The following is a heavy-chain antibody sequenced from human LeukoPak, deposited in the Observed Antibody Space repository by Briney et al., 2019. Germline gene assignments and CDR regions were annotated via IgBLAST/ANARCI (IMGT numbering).Heavy chain of an antibody. V-gene: IGHV4-39*01. CDR1: GGSISSSTYY. CDR2: IYYSGNT. Sequence: SETLSLTCTVSGGSISSSTYYWGWIRQPPGKGLEWIGSIYYSGNTYYNPSLKSRVTRSVDTSKNQFSLKLSSVTAADTAVYYCARSARDSHFDYWGQGTLVTVSS. J-gene: IGHJ4*02. CDR3: ARSARDSHFDY. D-gene: IGHD2-21*02.